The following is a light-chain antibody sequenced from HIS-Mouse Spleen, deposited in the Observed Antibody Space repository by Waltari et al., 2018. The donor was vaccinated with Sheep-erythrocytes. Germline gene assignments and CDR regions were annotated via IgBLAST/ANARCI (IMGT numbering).Light chain of an antibody. Sequence: QSALTQPASVSGSPGQSITISCTGTSSDVGSYNLVSWYQQHPGKAPKLMIYEGSKRPSGVSKRFSGSKSGHTASLTISGLQAEGEADYYCCSYAGSSTPWVFGGGTKLTVL. CDR1: SSDVGSYNL. V-gene: IGLV2-23*01. J-gene: IGLJ3*02. CDR2: EGS. CDR3: CSYAGSSTPWV.